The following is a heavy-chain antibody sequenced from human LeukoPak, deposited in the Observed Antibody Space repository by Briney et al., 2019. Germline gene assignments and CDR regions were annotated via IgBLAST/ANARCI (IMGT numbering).Heavy chain of an antibody. CDR2: IFYSGSP. Sequence: SQTLSLTCTVSGGSISSSSYSWGWIRQPPGKGLEWIGSIFYSGSPYYNPSLKSRVTIFVETPKNQFSLKLSSVTAADTAVYYCARPYSGYDWFHFDYWGQGTLVTVSS. D-gene: IGHD5-12*01. CDR3: ARPYSGYDWFHFDY. J-gene: IGHJ4*02. V-gene: IGHV4-39*01. CDR1: GGSISSSSYS.